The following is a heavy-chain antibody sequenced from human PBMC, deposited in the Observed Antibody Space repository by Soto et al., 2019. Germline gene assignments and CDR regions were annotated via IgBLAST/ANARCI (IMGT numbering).Heavy chain of an antibody. D-gene: IGHD3-10*01. CDR2: TRNKANSYST. J-gene: IGHJ4*02. CDR3: VGTPHYGSGCWNFDY. V-gene: IGHV3-72*01. CDR1: GFTFSDHY. Sequence: EVQLVESGGGLVQPGGSLRLSCAASGFTFSDHYMDWVRQAPGKGLEWVGRTRNKANSYSTEYAASVRGRFTISRDESENSLYLQMSRLQAEDTAVYYCVGTPHYGSGCWNFDYWGQGTLVTVSS.